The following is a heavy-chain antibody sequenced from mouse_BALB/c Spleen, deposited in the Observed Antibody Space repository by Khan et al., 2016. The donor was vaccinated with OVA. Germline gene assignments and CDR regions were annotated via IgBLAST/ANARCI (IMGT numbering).Heavy chain of an antibody. J-gene: IGHJ3*01. CDR1: GYSFTSYL. D-gene: IGHD1-3*01. CDR3: ARGGYSSFAY. V-gene: IGHV1-5*01. CDR2: IYPGNSDT. Sequence: VQLQQSGTVLARPGASVKMSCKASGYSFTSYLIHWVKQRPGQGLEWIGDIYPGNSDTTYNQKFKDKAKLTAGTSANTAYLELSSLTDEDSAVYYCARGGYSSFAYWGQGTLVTVSA.